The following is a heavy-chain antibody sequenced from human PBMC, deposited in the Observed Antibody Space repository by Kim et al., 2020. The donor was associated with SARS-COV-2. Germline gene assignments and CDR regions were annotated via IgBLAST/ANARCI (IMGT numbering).Heavy chain of an antibody. V-gene: IGHV3-15*01. CDR1: GFTFSNAW. Sequence: GGSLRLSCAASGFTFSNAWMSWVRQAPGKGLEWVGRIKSKTDGGTTDYAAPVKGRFTISRDDSKNTLYLQMNSLKTEDTAVYYCTTVEVMGYYDSSGDFGYWGQGTLVTVSS. D-gene: IGHD3-22*01. J-gene: IGHJ4*02. CDR2: IKSKTDGGTT. CDR3: TTVEVMGYYDSSGDFGY.